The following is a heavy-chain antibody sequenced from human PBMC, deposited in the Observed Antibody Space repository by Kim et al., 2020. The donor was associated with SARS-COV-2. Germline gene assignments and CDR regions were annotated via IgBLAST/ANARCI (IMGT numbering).Heavy chain of an antibody. J-gene: IGHJ6*02. V-gene: IGHV4-59*01. Sequence: RVTISVDTSKNQFSLKLSSVTAADTAVYYCARTGYSSGWYSNPYYYGMDVWGQGTTVTVSS. D-gene: IGHD6-19*01. CDR3: ARTGYSSGWYSNPYYYGMDV.